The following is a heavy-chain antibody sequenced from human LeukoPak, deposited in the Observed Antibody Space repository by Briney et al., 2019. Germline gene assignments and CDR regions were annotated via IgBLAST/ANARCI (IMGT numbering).Heavy chain of an antibody. V-gene: IGHV3-23*01. J-gene: IGHJ6*03. CDR3: AKTVLYYYYYMDV. CDR1: GFTFSSYG. CDR2: ISGSGGST. Sequence: GGSLRLSCAASGFTFSSYGMSWVRQAPGKGLEWVSAISGSGGSTYYADSVKGRFTISRDNSKNTLYLQMNSLRAEDTAVYYCAKTVLYYYYYMDVWGKGTTVTISS. D-gene: IGHD6-6*01.